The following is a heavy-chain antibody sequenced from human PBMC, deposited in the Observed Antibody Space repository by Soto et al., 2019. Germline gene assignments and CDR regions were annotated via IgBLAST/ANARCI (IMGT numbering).Heavy chain of an antibody. CDR2: ISGGGGST. Sequence: GGSLRLSCVASGFTFSSYAMSWVRQAPGKGLEWVSGISGGGGSTYYADSVKGRFTISRDNSNNTLYLQMNSLRAEDTAVYYCAKDPTSYDSSAQFDSWGQGTLVTVSS. J-gene: IGHJ4*02. CDR1: GFTFSSYA. D-gene: IGHD3-22*01. CDR3: AKDPTSYDSSAQFDS. V-gene: IGHV3-23*01.